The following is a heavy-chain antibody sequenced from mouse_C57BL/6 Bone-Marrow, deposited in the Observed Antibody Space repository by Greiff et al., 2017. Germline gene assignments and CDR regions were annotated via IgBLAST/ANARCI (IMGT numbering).Heavy chain of an antibody. CDR2: ISSGGSYT. D-gene: IGHD1-1*01. J-gene: IGHJ1*03. CDR1: GFTFSSSG. Sequence: EVHLVESGGDLVKPGGSLKLSCAASGFTFSSSGMSWVRQTPDKRLEWVATISSGGSYTYYPDSVKGRFTISRDNAKNTLYLQMSSLKSDDTAMYYCARHGGIYYLWYFDVWGTGTTVTVSS. V-gene: IGHV5-6*01. CDR3: ARHGGIYYLWYFDV.